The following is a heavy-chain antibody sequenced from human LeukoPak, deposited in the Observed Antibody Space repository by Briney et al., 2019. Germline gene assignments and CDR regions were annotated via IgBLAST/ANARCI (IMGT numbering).Heavy chain of an antibody. CDR1: GFTFSSYG. CDR2: IRYDGSNK. D-gene: IGHD6-19*01. V-gene: IGHV3-30*02. Sequence: PGGSLRLSCAASGFTFSSYGMHWVRQAPGKGLEWVAFIRYDGSNKYYADSVKGRFTISRDNSKNTLYLQMNSLRAEDTAVYYCAKEYSSGWPEASFDYWGQGTLVTVSS. J-gene: IGHJ4*02. CDR3: AKEYSSGWPEASFDY.